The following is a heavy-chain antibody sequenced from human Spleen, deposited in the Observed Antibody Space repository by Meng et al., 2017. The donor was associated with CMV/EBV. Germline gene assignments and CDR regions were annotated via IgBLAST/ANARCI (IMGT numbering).Heavy chain of an antibody. D-gene: IGHD2-21*01. J-gene: IGHJ3*02. CDR1: GYNFITYY. CDR3: ARDLVGDDAFDI. CDR2: INPDGGTT. Sequence: ASVKVSCKASGYNFITYYIHWMRQAPGKGLEWMGRINPDGGTTTYAERFQGGLTLTSDTSTSTVYMELSSLRSEDTAVYYCARDLVGDDAFDIWGQGTRVTVSS. V-gene: IGHV1-46*01.